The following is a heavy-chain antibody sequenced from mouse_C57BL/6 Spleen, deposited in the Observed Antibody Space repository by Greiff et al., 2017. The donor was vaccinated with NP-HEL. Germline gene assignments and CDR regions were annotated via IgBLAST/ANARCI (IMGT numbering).Heavy chain of an antibody. J-gene: IGHJ1*03. V-gene: IGHV1-82*01. CDR2: IYPGDGDT. D-gene: IGHD1-1*01. CDR3: AREGSSYRYFDV. Sequence: VQLQQSGPELVKPGASVKISCKASGYAFSSSWMNWVKQRPGKGLEWIGRIYPGDGDTNYNGKFKGKATLTADKSSSTAYMQLSSLTSEDSAVYFCAREGSSYRYFDVWGTGTTVTVSS. CDR1: GYAFSSSW.